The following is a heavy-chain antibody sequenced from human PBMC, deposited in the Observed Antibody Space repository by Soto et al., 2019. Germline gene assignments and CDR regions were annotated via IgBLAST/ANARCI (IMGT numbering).Heavy chain of an antibody. V-gene: IGHV3-30-3*01. J-gene: IGHJ4*02. CDR3: GRAGRLGLSLNY. D-gene: IGHD2-15*01. CDR1: GFSFSSYA. CDR2: ISYDGTNK. Sequence: QVQLVESGGGVVQPGRSLRLSCAASGFSFSSYAMHWVRQAPGKGLGWVAIISYDGTNKYYADSVKGRFTISRDNSKNPLPLKMNSLRAEDTAVYLCGRAGRLGLSLNYGGQGTLVTVSS.